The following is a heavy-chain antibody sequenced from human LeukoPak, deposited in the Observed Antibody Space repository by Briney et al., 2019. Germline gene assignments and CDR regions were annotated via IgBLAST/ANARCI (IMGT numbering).Heavy chain of an antibody. Sequence: ASVKVSCKASGYTFTSYAMHWVRQAPGQRLEWMGWINAGNGNTKYSQKFQGRVTITRDTSASTAYMELSSLRSEDTAVYYCARDSYSSGWPYNWFDPWGQGTLVTVSS. V-gene: IGHV1-3*01. CDR1: GYTFTSYA. D-gene: IGHD6-19*01. J-gene: IGHJ5*02. CDR2: INAGNGNT. CDR3: ARDSYSSGWPYNWFDP.